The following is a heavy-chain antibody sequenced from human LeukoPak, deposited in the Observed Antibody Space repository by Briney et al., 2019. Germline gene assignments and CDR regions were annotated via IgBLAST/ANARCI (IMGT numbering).Heavy chain of an antibody. CDR3: AKVYGSGSFHYYYYMDV. CDR1: GFTFSSYG. V-gene: IGHV3-30*02. Sequence: PGGSLRLSCAASGFTFSSYGMHWVRQALGKGLEGVAFIRYDGSNKYYADSVKGRFTISRDNSKNTLYLQMNSLRAEDTAVYYCAKVYGSGSFHYYYYMDVWGKGTTVTISS. J-gene: IGHJ6*03. CDR2: IRYDGSNK. D-gene: IGHD3-10*01.